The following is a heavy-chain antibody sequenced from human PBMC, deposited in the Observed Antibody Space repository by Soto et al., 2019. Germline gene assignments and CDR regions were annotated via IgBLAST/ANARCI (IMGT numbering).Heavy chain of an antibody. CDR1: RYTSMSYT. D-gene: IGHD3-9*01. Sequence: SVKVSCKPSRYTSMSYTVHWVRQAPGQRLEWMGSINVGNGDIKYSQNFQGRVNITRDTSASTAYMELRGLRSEDTAVYYCARADWSLDFWGQGTQVTVS. CDR2: INVGNGDI. J-gene: IGHJ4*02. CDR3: ARADWSLDF. V-gene: IGHV1-3*01.